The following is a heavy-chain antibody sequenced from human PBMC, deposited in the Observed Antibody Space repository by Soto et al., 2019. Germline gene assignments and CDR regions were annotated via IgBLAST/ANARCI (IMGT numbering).Heavy chain of an antibody. D-gene: IGHD3-9*01. CDR3: ARRYFDWLLPGSPTRYYYYYMDV. J-gene: IGHJ6*03. CDR2: ISAYNGNT. Sequence: ASVKVSCKASGYTFTSYGISWVRQAPGQGLEWMGWISAYNGNTNYAQKLQGRVTMTTDTSTSTAYMELRSLRSDDTAVYYCARRYFDWLLPGSPTRYYYYYMDVWGKGTTVTVSS. V-gene: IGHV1-18*01. CDR1: GYTFTSYG.